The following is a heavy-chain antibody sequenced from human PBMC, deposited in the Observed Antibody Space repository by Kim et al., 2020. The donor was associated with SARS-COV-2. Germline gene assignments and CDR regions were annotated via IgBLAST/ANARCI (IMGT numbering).Heavy chain of an antibody. V-gene: IGHV5-51*01. CDR3: ARLRGGSFDY. D-gene: IGHD1-26*01. J-gene: IGHJ4*02. Sequence: DTRYSPSFQGQVTISADKSISTAYLQWSSLKASDTAMYYCARLRGGSFDYWGQGTLVTVSS. CDR2: DT.